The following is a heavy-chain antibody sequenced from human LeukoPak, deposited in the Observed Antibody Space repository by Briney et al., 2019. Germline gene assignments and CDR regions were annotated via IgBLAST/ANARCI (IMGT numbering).Heavy chain of an antibody. CDR2: IYYSGST. CDR1: GGSVSSGSYY. V-gene: IGHV4-61*01. Sequence: SETLSLTCTVSGGSVSSGSYYWSWIRQPPGTGLEWIGYIYYSGSTNYNPSLKSRVTISVDTSKSQFSLKLSSVTAADTAVYYCARGGGYSSSWYTLDYWGQGTLVTVSS. CDR3: ARGGGYSSSWYTLDY. D-gene: IGHD6-13*01. J-gene: IGHJ4*02.